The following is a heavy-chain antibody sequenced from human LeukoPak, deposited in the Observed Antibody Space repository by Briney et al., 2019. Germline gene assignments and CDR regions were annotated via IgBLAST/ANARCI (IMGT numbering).Heavy chain of an antibody. D-gene: IGHD5-12*01. Sequence: SETLSLTCTVSGGSISSSSYYWGWIRQPPGKGLEWIGSIYYSRSTYYNPSLKSRVTISVDTSKNQFSLKLSSVTAADTAVYYCATDSGYASHWGQGTLVTVSS. J-gene: IGHJ4*02. CDR1: GGSISSSSYY. CDR2: IYYSRST. V-gene: IGHV4-39*07. CDR3: ATDSGYASH.